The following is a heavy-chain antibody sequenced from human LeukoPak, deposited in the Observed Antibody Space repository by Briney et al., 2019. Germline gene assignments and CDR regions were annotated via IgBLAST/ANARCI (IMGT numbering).Heavy chain of an antibody. V-gene: IGHV4-61*02. D-gene: IGHD2-2*01. Sequence: PSETLSLTCTVSGGSISSGSYYWSWIRQPAGKGLEWIGRIYTSGSTNYNPSLKSRVTISVDTSKNQFSLKLSSVTAADTAVYYCAREYCSSTSCFPFDPWGQGTLVTVSS. CDR1: GGSISSGSYY. CDR2: IYTSGST. CDR3: AREYCSSTSCFPFDP. J-gene: IGHJ5*02.